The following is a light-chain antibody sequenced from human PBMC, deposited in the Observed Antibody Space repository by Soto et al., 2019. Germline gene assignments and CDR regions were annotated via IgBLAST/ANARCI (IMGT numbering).Light chain of an antibody. Sequence: EIVLTQSPGTLSLSPGERATLSCRASQSVSSSYLAWFQQKPGQAPSLLIYGASSRATGIADRFSGSGSATDFTLTISRLEPADFAVYYCQQYGSSPPYTFGQGTKLEIK. CDR3: QQYGSSPPYT. CDR2: GAS. J-gene: IGKJ2*01. CDR1: QSVSSSY. V-gene: IGKV3-20*01.